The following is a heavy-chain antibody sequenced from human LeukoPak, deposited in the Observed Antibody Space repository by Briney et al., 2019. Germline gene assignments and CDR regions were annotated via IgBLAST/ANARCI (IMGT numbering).Heavy chain of an antibody. V-gene: IGHV3-48*01. CDR2: ITSSSSNM. CDR3: ARVGSSWFLDC. CDR1: GFTFSSYS. Sequence: GGSLRLSCAASGFTFSSYSMNWVRQAPGKGLEWVSLITSSSSNMYYADSVKGRFTISRDNAKNSLYLQMNSLRAEDTAVYYCARVGSSWFLDCWGQGTLVTVSS. D-gene: IGHD6-13*01. J-gene: IGHJ4*02.